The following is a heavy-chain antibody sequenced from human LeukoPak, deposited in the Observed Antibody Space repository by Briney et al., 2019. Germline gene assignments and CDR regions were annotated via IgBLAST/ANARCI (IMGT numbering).Heavy chain of an antibody. J-gene: IGHJ6*02. CDR2: IYYSGST. CDR1: GGSISTDASY. D-gene: IGHD6-19*01. Sequence: PSETLSLICTVSGGSISTDASYWAWIRQPPGKGLEWIGSIYYSGSTYYSSSLKSRVTLSVDTSKNQFSLKMSSVTAADTAVFYCARLFSRGWEYHFGLDVWGQGTTVTVS. V-gene: IGHV4-39*01. CDR3: ARLFSRGWEYHFGLDV.